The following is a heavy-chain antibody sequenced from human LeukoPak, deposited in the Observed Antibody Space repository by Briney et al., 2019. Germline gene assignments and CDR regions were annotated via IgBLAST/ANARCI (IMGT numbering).Heavy chain of an antibody. V-gene: IGHV1-69*04. D-gene: IGHD3-22*01. CDR2: LIPILGIA. CDR1: GGTFSSYA. Sequence: ASVTVPCKASGGTFSSYAISWVRPAPGQGLEWVGRLIPILGIANYAQKFQGRVTITADKSTSTAYMELSSLRSEDTAVYYCAVVTMTDYYFDYWGQGTLVTVSS. J-gene: IGHJ4*02. CDR3: AVVTMTDYYFDY.